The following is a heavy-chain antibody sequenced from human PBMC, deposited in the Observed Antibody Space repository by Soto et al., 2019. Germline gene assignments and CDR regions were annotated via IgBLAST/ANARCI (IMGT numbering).Heavy chain of an antibody. J-gene: IGHJ4*02. D-gene: IGHD3-10*01. CDR1: GGSISSSSYY. CDR2: IYYSGST. CDR3: ARHVWGRGVTQLFPDY. Sequence: PSETLSLTCTVSGGSISSSSYYWGWIRQPPGKGLEWIGSIYYSGSTYYNPSLKSRVTISVDTSKNQFSLKLSSVTAADTAVYYCARHVWGRGVTQLFPDYWGQGTLVTVSS. V-gene: IGHV4-39*01.